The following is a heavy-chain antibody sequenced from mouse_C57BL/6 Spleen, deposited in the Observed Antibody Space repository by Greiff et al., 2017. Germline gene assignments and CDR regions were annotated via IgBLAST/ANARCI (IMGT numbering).Heavy chain of an antibody. CDR2: IYWDDDK. CDR3: ARRAEVYDGYYGAMDY. J-gene: IGHJ4*01. D-gene: IGHD2-3*01. V-gene: IGHV8-12*01. CDR1: GFSLSTSGMG. Sequence: QVTLKESGPGILQSSQTLSLTCSFSGFSLSTSGMGVSWIRQPSGKGLEWLAHIYWDDDKRYNPSLKSRSTLSKDTSRNQVFLKITSVDTADTATYYCARRAEVYDGYYGAMDYWGQGTSVTVSS.